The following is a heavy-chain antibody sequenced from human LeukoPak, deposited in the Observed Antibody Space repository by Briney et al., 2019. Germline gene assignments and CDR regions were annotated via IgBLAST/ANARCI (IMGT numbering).Heavy chain of an antibody. CDR2: IYYSGST. J-gene: IGHJ3*02. CDR3: AGESYYDSSGYSHDAFDI. V-gene: IGHV4-39*07. Sequence: SETLSLTCTVSGGSISSSGYYWGWIRQPPGKGLEWIGSIYYSGSTYYNPSLKSRVTISVDTSKNQFSLKMSSVTAADTAVYYCAGESYYDSSGYSHDAFDIWGQGTMVTVSS. CDR1: GGSISSSGYY. D-gene: IGHD3-22*01.